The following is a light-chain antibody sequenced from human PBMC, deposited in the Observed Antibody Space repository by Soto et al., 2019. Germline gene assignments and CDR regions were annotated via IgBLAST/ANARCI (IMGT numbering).Light chain of an antibody. J-gene: IGLJ3*02. Sequence: QSVLTQPPSVSATPGQGAILSFSGGHSNIGSTAVNWYQQLPGTAPRLLIYSSNQRPSGVPDRISGSKSGTSASLAISGLQSEDEADYYCAAWDDDLHVWLFGGGTKLTVL. V-gene: IGLV1-44*01. CDR2: SSN. CDR3: AAWDDDLHVWL. CDR1: HSNIGSTA.